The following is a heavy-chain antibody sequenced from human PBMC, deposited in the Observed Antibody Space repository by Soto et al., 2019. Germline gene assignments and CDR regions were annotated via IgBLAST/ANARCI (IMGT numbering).Heavy chain of an antibody. D-gene: IGHD6-19*01. V-gene: IGHV5-51*01. J-gene: IGHJ4*02. CDR1: GYTFTSYW. CDR2: IYPGDSDT. CDR3: ARQGGSALYYFDY. Sequence: GDSLKISCKGSGYTFTSYWIAWVRQMPGKGLEWMGIIYPGDSDTRYSPSFQGQVSISADKSISTAYLQWSSLKASDTAMYYCARQGGSALYYFDYWGQGTLVTVSS.